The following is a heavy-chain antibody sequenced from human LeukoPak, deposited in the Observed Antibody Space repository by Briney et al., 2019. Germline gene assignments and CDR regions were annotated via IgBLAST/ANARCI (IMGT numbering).Heavy chain of an antibody. CDR2: ISYDGSNK. CDR1: GFTFSSYG. CDR3: AKFVSFLDSSGYMVDY. J-gene: IGHJ4*02. Sequence: LAGRSLRLSCAASGFTFSSYGMHWVRQAPGKGLEWVAVISYDGSNKYYADSVKGRFTISRDNSKNTLYLQMNSLRAEDTAVYYCAKFVSFLDSSGYMVDYWGQGTLVTVSS. D-gene: IGHD3-22*01. V-gene: IGHV3-30*18.